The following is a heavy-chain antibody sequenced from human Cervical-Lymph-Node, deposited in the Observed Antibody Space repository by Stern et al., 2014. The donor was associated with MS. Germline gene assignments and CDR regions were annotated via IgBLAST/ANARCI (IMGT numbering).Heavy chain of an antibody. CDR2: AWYDGSTA. V-gene: IGHV3-33*01. J-gene: IGHJ4*02. CDR3: ARGHIPYAYNYLFDY. CDR1: GFTFSSYG. D-gene: IGHD5-24*01. Sequence: VQLEESGGGVVQPGTSLRLSCAASGFTFSSYGMHWVRQAPGQGLEWVALAWYDGSTAYYTNSLKGRFTISRDNSKNTLSLQMNSLTAEDTAVYYCARGHIPYAYNYLFDYWGQGTLVTVSS.